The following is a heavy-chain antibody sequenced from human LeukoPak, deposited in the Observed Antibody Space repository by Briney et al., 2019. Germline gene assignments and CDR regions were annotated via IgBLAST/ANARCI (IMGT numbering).Heavy chain of an antibody. CDR1: GFSFSDYD. D-gene: IGHD1-1*01. CDR2: IKEDGSIE. V-gene: IGHV3-7*01. CDR3: VSQQLAPP. J-gene: IGHJ5*02. Sequence: PGGSLRLSCSASGFSFSDYDMNWFRQAPGKGLEWVANIKEDGSIEDYVDSVKGRFTVSRDNAKNSLYLEMNSLRVEDTAVYYCVSQQLAPPWGQGTLVIVSS.